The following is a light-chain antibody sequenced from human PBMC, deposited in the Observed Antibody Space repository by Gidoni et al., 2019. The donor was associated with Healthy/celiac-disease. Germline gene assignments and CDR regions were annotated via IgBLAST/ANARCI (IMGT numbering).Light chain of an antibody. CDR1: QSVSSN. Sequence: EIAMTQSPATLSVSPGERATLSCRASQSVSSNLAWYQQKPGQAPRLLIYGASTRDTGIPARFSGSGSGTEFTLTISSLQSEDFAVYYCQQYNNWPPYTFGQGTKLEIK. V-gene: IGKV3-15*01. CDR3: QQYNNWPPYT. CDR2: GAS. J-gene: IGKJ2*01.